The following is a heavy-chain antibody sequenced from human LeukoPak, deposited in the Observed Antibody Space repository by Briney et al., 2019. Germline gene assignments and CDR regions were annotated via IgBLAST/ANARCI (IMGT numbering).Heavy chain of an antibody. Sequence: GGSLRLSCAASGFTFSSYSMNWVRQAPGKGLEWVSSISSSSSYIYYADSVKGRFTISRDNAKNTLYLQMNSLRAEDTAVYYCARTGPGDNHDYWGQGTLVTVSS. CDR2: ISSSSSYI. CDR1: GFTFSSYS. D-gene: IGHD3-10*01. V-gene: IGHV3-21*01. J-gene: IGHJ4*02. CDR3: ARTGPGDNHDY.